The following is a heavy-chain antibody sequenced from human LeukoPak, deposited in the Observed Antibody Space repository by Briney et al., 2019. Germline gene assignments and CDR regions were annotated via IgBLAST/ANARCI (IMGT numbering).Heavy chain of an antibody. V-gene: IGHV4-61*02. CDR3: ARGGYSSGWSPIDYYYYYGMGV. CDR1: GGSISSGSYY. Sequence: SETLSLTCTVSGGSISSGSYYWSWLRQPAGTGLEWIGRIYTSGSTNYNPSLKSRVTISVDTSKNQFSLKLSSVTAADTAVYYCARGGYSSGWSPIDYYYYYGMGVWGQGTTVTVSS. D-gene: IGHD6-19*01. J-gene: IGHJ6*02. CDR2: IYTSGST.